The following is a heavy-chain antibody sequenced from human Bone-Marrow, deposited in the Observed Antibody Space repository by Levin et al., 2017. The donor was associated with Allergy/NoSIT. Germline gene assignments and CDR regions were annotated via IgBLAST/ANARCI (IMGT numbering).Heavy chain of an antibody. CDR3: AGVRVNDDFDYCFDP. Sequence: SETLSLTCTVSGGSISSGSDYWSWIRQPAGKGLEWIGRIYPSGSTNYNPSLKSRVTISVDTSKNHFSLKLTSVTAADTAVYYCAGVRVNDDFDYCFDPWGQGTLVTVSS. CDR2: IYPSGST. V-gene: IGHV4-61*02. CDR1: GGSISSGSDY. J-gene: IGHJ5*02. D-gene: IGHD1-1*01.